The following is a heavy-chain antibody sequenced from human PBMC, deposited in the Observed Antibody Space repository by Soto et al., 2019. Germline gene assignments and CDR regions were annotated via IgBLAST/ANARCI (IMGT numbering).Heavy chain of an antibody. CDR3: AHRVLRTVFGLVTTTAIYFDF. CDR1: GFSLTTSGVG. D-gene: IGHD3-3*01. V-gene: IGHV2-5*02. CDR2: IYWDDDK. Sequence: QITLNESGPTVVRPTETLTLTCRFSGFSLTTSGVGVGWIRQSPGKAPEWLALIYWDDDKRYSASLKSRFTIPKDTSKKQVVLTVSDLDPTDTATYYCAHRVLRTVFGLVTTTAIYFDFWGQGTPVAVSS. J-gene: IGHJ4*02.